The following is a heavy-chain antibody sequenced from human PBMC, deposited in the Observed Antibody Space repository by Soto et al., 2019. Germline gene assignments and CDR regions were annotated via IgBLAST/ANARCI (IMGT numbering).Heavy chain of an antibody. CDR3: ASPYQYDSRAYLGAFDI. V-gene: IGHV1-69*13. J-gene: IGHJ3*02. CDR1: GGTFSNFP. CDR2: LIPLFGTP. D-gene: IGHD3-22*01. Sequence: SVKVSCKASGGTFSNFPISWVRQAPGQGLGWMGGLIPLFGTPKYAQKCQGRATIIADESTSTDYMELRSLGSEDTAVYYCASPYQYDSRAYLGAFDIWGQGTMVTVSS.